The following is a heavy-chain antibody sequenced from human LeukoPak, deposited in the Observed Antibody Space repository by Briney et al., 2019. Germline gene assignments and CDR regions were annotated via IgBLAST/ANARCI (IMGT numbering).Heavy chain of an antibody. V-gene: IGHV3-23*01. CDR1: GFTFSIYG. J-gene: IGHJ4*02. CDR2: ISVSGGHT. CDR3: AKDLSSGSYNFDY. Sequence: GGSLTLSCAASGFTFSIYGMSWVRQAPGKGLGWVSTISVSGGHTFYADSVKGRFTISRDNSKNTLYLQMERLRAEDTAVYYCAKDLSSGSYNFDYWGQGTLVTVSS. D-gene: IGHD3-10*01.